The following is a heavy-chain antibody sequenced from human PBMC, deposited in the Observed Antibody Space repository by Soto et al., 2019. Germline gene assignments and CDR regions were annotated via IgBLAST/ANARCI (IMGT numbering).Heavy chain of an antibody. V-gene: IGHV3-23*01. D-gene: IGHD6-13*01. J-gene: IGHJ4*02. CDR1: GFTFGTYA. CDR2: ISASGGRT. Sequence: GGSLRLSCAASGFTFGTYAMTCVRQVPGKGLEWVSSISASGGRTYYADSVKGRFTISRDNSKNTLYLQMSSLRAEDTAKYYCAREWQQLTYWSQGALVTVSS. CDR3: AREWQQLTY.